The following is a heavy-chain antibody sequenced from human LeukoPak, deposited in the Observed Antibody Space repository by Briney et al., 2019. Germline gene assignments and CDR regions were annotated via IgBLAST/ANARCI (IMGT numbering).Heavy chain of an antibody. CDR1: GGSFSGYY. J-gene: IGHJ4*02. CDR3: ARGYGDYEWYFDY. Sequence: SSETLSLTCAVYGGSFSGYYWSWIRQPPGKGLEWIGEINHSGSTNYNPSLKSRVTISVDMSKNQFSLKLSSVTAADTAVYYCARGYGDYEWYFDYWGQGTLVTVSS. V-gene: IGHV4-34*01. CDR2: INHSGST. D-gene: IGHD4-17*01.